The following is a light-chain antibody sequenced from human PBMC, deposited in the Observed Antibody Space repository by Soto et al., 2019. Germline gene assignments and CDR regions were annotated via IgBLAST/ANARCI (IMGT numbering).Light chain of an antibody. CDR1: QTVITY. V-gene: IGKV3-11*01. J-gene: IGKJ4*01. Sequence: EFVLTQSPATLSLSPGERATLSCRASQTVITYLAWYQQKPGQAPRLLIYDATKRVTGIPARFSGSGSETDFTLTISSLEPEDFAVYYCQQRGTFGGGTKVEIK. CDR3: QQRGT. CDR2: DAT.